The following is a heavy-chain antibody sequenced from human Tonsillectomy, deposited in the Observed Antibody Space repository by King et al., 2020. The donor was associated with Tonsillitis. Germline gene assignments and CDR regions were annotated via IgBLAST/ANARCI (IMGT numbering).Heavy chain of an antibody. CDR3: ALRAYYYDSSGYYYAEDY. J-gene: IGHJ4*02. CDR1: GYSFTSYW. V-gene: IGHV5-51*03. D-gene: IGHD3-22*01. CDR2: IYPGDSDT. Sequence: DVQLVESGAEVKKPGESLTISCTGSGYSFTSYWIGWVRQMPGNGLEWMGIIYPGDSDTRYSPSFQGQVTISADKSISTAYLQWSSLKASDTAMYYCALRAYYYDSSGYYYAEDYWGQGTLVTVSS.